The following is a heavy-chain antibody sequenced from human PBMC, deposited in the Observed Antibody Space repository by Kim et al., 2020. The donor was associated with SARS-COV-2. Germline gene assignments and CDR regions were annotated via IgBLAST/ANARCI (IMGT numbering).Heavy chain of an antibody. CDR2: IYYSGST. CDR3: ARHFGATIFGVVIQGVPGGMDV. D-gene: IGHD3-3*01. J-gene: IGHJ6*02. V-gene: IGHV4-59*08. CDR1: GGSISSYY. Sequence: SETLSLTCTVSGGSISSYYWSWIRQPPGKGLEWIGYIYYSGSTNYNPSLKNRVTISVDTSKNQFSLKLSSVTAADTAVYYCARHFGATIFGVVIQGVPGGMDVWGQGTTVTVSS.